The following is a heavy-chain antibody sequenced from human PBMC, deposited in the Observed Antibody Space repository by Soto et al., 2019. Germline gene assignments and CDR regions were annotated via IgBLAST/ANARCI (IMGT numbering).Heavy chain of an antibody. D-gene: IGHD3-3*01. CDR3: VRVTTIFGVSPYMDV. J-gene: IGHJ6*03. CDR2: IYYSGST. Sequence: SETLSLTCTVSGGSISSYYWSWIRQPPGKGLEWIGYIYYSGSTNYNPSLKSRVTISVDTSKNQFSLKLSSVTAADTAVYYCVRVTTIFGVSPYMDVWGKGTTVTVSS. CDR1: GGSISSYY. V-gene: IGHV4-59*01.